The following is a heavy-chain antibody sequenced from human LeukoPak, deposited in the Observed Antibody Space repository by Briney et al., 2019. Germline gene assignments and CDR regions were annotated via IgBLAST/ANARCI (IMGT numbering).Heavy chain of an antibody. Sequence: SETLSLTCTVSGGSISSGDYYWSWIRQPPGKGLEWIGYIYYSGSTYYNPSLKSRVTISVDTSKNQFSLKLSSVTAADTAVYYCARSGGYSSPQNYWGQGTLVTVSS. D-gene: IGHD6-19*01. CDR2: IYYSGST. V-gene: IGHV4-30-4*01. CDR1: GGSISSGDYY. J-gene: IGHJ4*02. CDR3: ARSGGYSSPQNY.